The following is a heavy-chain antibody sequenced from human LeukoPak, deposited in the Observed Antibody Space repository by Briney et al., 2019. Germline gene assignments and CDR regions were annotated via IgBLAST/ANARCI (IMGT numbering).Heavy chain of an antibody. CDR1: GFTVSTNC. J-gene: IGHJ4*02. CDR2: IYSGGTT. D-gene: IGHD5-18*01. V-gene: IGHV3-53*01. Sequence: PGGSLRLSCAASGFTVSTNCMTWVRQAPGKGLEWVSTIYSGGTTYYADSVMGRFTISRHNSRNTLYLQMNSLRAEDTAVYYCASARGSNYGSLGDWGQGTLVTVSS. CDR3: ASARGSNYGSLGD.